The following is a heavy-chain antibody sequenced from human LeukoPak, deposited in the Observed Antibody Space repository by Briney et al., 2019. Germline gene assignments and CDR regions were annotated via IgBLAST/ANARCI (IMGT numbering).Heavy chain of an antibody. J-gene: IGHJ4*02. CDR3: AIMHGYYDGSGFWVQ. D-gene: IGHD3-22*01. V-gene: IGHV3-23*01. Sequence: GGSLRLSCAASGFTFSSYAMSWVRQAPGKGLEWVSAISGSGGSTYYADSVKGRFTISRDKTRNTLYLQMNSLRDEDTGVYYCAIMHGYYDGSGFWVQWGQGTLVTASS. CDR1: GFTFSSYA. CDR2: ISGSGGST.